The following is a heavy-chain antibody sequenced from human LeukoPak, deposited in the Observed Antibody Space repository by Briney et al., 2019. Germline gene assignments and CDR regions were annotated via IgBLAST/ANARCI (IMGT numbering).Heavy chain of an antibody. Sequence: PSETLSLTCTVSGASVSGSPYYWSWIRQPPGKGLEWIGEINHSGSTNYNPSLKSRVTISVDTSKNQFSLKLSSVTAADTAVYYCARVVAWFGELINWFDPWGQGTLVTVSS. D-gene: IGHD3-10*01. CDR2: INHSGST. J-gene: IGHJ5*02. CDR3: ARVVAWFGELINWFDP. CDR1: GASVSGSPYY. V-gene: IGHV4-34*01.